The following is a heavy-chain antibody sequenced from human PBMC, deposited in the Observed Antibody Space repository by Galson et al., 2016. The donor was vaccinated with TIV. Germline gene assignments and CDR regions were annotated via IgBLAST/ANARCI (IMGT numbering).Heavy chain of an antibody. CDR1: GYTFAAYY. J-gene: IGHJ4*02. CDR3: TGGLVLLEWLLYGVL. V-gene: IGHV1-2*02. D-gene: IGHD3-3*01. Sequence: SVKVSCKASGYTFAAYYMHWVRQAPGQGLEWMGWINGNSGDTTYAQMFEDRVSMTTDRSLNTAYMELSSLRSDDTAVYYCTGGLVLLEWLLYGVLWGQGTLVTVSS. CDR2: INGNSGDT.